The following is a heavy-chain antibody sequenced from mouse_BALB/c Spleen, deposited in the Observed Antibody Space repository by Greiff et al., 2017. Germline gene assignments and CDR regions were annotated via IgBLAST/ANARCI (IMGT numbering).Heavy chain of an antibody. Sequence: EVKLVESGGGLVQPGGSRKLSCAASGFTFSSFGMHWVRQAPEKGLEWVAYISSGSSTIYYADTVKGRFTISRDNPKNTLFLQMTSLRSEDTAMYYCARSGTVVAPYLDYWGQGTTLTVSS. V-gene: IGHV5-17*02. J-gene: IGHJ2*01. CDR1: GFTFSSFG. CDR3: ARSGTVVAPYLDY. D-gene: IGHD1-1*01. CDR2: ISSGSSTI.